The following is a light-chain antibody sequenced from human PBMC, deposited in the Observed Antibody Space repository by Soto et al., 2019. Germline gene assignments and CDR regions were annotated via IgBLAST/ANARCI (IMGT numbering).Light chain of an antibody. Sequence: DIQMTQSPSSLSASVGDRVTITCRASQSIGRFLNWYQQKPGKAPALLIYAASSLQSVVPSRFSGSGSGTDFTLTISSLQPEDFATYYCKQSYSPPPITFGQGTRLEIK. CDR3: KQSYSPPPIT. CDR1: QSIGRF. V-gene: IGKV1-39*01. J-gene: IGKJ5*01. CDR2: AAS.